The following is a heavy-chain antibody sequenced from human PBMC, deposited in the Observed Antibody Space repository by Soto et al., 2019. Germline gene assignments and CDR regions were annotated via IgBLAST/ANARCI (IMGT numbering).Heavy chain of an antibody. V-gene: IGHV3-11*01. CDR3: ARGGGGFYDYVWGSYSQGAFEV. CDR1: GFMFSDYY. Sequence: PGGSLRLSCAASGFMFSDYYMSWIRQAPGKGLEWVSYISSGGSTKYYADSVKGRFTISRDNAKNSLSLQMSSLRAEDTAIYYCARGGGGFYDYVWGSYSQGAFEVWGQGTMVTVSS. CDR2: ISSGGSTK. J-gene: IGHJ3*01. D-gene: IGHD3-16*01.